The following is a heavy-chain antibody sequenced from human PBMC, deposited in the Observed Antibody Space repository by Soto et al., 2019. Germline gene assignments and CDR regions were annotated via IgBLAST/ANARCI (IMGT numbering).Heavy chain of an antibody. Sequence: EVQLVESGGGLVQPGGSLRLSCAASGFTFSSYWMHWVRQVPGKGLVWVSGIHFDGSTTHYADSVKGRFTVSRDNAKNTLSLQMNSLRAEDTAVYYCASEAYISGSYQFDYWGQGTLVTVAS. CDR1: GFTFSSYW. CDR3: ASEAYISGSYQFDY. J-gene: IGHJ4*02. V-gene: IGHV3-74*02. D-gene: IGHD6-19*01. CDR2: IHFDGSTT.